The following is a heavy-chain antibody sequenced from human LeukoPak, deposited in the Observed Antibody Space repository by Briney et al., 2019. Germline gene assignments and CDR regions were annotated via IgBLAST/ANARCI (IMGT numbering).Heavy chain of an antibody. V-gene: IGHV3-21*01. CDR1: GISFSFYS. CDR3: ARGIAAAGTAYYMDV. CDR2: ISSGGSSI. D-gene: IGHD6-13*01. J-gene: IGHJ6*03. Sequence: PGGSLRLSCAASGISFSFYSMNWVRQAPGKGVEGVASISSGGSSIYYADSVKGRFTISRDNAKNSLYLQMNSLRAEDTAVYYCARGIAAAGTAYYMDVWGKGTTVTVSS.